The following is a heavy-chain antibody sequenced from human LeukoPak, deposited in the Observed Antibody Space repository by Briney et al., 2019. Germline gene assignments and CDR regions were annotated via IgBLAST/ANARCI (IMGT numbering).Heavy chain of an antibody. CDR2: IYTSGST. CDR1: GGSISSGSYY. V-gene: IGHV4-61*02. CDR3: ARRAPSPYSSSSFYYYYYMDV. D-gene: IGHD6-6*01. J-gene: IGHJ6*03. Sequence: SQTLSLTCTVSGGSISSGSYYWSWIRQPAGKGLEWIGRIYTSGSTNYNRSLKSRVTISVDTSKNQFSLKLSSVTAADTAVYYCARRAPSPYSSSSFYYYYYMDVWGKGTTVTVSS.